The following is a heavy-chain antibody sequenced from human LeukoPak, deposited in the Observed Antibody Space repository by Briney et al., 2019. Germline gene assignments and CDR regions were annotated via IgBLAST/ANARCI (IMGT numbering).Heavy chain of an antibody. V-gene: IGHV4-59*08. CDR2: IYYSGST. CDR3: ARHLTLYGSRAFDI. J-gene: IGHJ3*02. D-gene: IGHD5-24*01. CDR1: GGSISSYY. Sequence: SETLSLTCTVSGGSISSYYWSWIRQPPGKGLEWIGYIYYSGSTNYNPSLKSRVTISVDTSKNQFSLKLSSVTAAGTAVYYCARHLTLYGSRAFDIWGQGTMVTVSS.